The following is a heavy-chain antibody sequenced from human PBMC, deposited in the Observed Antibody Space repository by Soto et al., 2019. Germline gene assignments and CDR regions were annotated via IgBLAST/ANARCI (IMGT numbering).Heavy chain of an antibody. J-gene: IGHJ1*01. CDR2: IWYDGSNK. Sequence: QVQLVESGGGVVQPGRSLRLSCAASGFTFSSYGMHWVRQAPGQGLEWVGVIWYDGSNKYYADSVKGRFTISRDNSKNTLYLQMNSRRAEDTAVYYCAREGPYCGDDAYSIYFQHWGQGTLVTVSS. CDR3: AREGPYCGDDAYSIYFQH. D-gene: IGHD2-21*02. CDR1: GFTFSSYG. V-gene: IGHV3-33*01.